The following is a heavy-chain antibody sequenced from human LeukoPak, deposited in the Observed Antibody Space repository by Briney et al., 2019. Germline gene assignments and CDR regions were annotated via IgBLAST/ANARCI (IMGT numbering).Heavy chain of an antibody. CDR1: GFTFSSYS. V-gene: IGHV3-21*01. Sequence: GGSLRLSCAASGFTFSSYSMNWVRQAPGKGLEWVSSISSSGSYIYYADSVKGRFTISRDNAKNSLYLQMNSLRAEDTAVYYCAIVRWFGELLNYWGQGTLVTVSS. J-gene: IGHJ4*02. CDR3: AIVRWFGELLNY. CDR2: ISSSGSYI. D-gene: IGHD3-10*01.